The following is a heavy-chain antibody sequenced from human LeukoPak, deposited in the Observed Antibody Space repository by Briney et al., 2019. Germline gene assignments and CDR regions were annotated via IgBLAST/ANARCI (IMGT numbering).Heavy chain of an antibody. J-gene: IGHJ4*02. CDR1: GGSFSGYY. Sequence: SETLSLTCAVYGGSFSGYYWSWIRQPPGKGLEWIGEINHSGSTNYNPSLKSRVTISVDTSKNPFSLKLSSVTAADTAVYYCASSYGGNSGYWGQGTLVTVSS. CDR3: ASSYGGNSGY. CDR2: INHSGST. V-gene: IGHV4-34*01. D-gene: IGHD4-23*01.